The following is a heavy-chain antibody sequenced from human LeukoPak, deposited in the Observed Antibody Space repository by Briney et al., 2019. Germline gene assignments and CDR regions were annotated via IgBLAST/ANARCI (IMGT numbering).Heavy chain of an antibody. V-gene: IGHV4-59*01. D-gene: IGHD1-1*01. CDR2: IYYSGST. CDR1: GGAISSYY. CDR3: ARDRRKLELDY. J-gene: IGHJ4*02. Sequence: PSEALSLTCTVSGGAISSYYWSWIRQPPGKGLEWIGYIYYSGSTNYNPPLKSRVTISVATSKNQFSLTPSSVTAADTAVSYCARDRRKLELDYWGQGTLVTVAS.